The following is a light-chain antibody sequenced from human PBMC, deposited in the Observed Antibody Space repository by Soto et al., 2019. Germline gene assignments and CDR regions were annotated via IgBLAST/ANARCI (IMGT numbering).Light chain of an antibody. V-gene: IGKV1-5*01. J-gene: IGKJ4*02. CDR3: CPDNTYSPCP. Sequence: MTLSPGLLCARLGCRATITCLSSQGISNWLAWYQHKPGKAPKLLIYDASTLQSGVPSRYSGSGSETELSTTSSSLQQPDYVTYYCCPDNTYSPCPSGGGT. CDR2: DAS. CDR1: QGISNW.